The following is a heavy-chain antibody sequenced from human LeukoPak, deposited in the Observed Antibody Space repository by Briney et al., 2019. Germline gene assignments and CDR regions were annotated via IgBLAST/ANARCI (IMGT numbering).Heavy chain of an antibody. CDR1: GGSISSYY. Sequence: PSETLSLTCTVSGGSISSYYWSWIRQPPGKGLEWIASIYSGGTTYYNPSLKSRVTISVDTSKNQFSLKLSSVTDADTAVYYCAKVFYGRGPAGWFGPWGQGTLVTVSS. CDR2: IYSGGTT. CDR3: AKVFYGRGPAGWFGP. J-gene: IGHJ5*02. D-gene: IGHD2/OR15-2a*01. V-gene: IGHV4-4*09.